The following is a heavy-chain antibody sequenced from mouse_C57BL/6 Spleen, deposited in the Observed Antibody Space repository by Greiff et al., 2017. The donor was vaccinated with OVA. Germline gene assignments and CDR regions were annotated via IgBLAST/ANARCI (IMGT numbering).Heavy chain of an antibody. CDR3: AREDYDYDGYYAMDY. CDR2: INYDGSST. CDR1: GFTFSDYY. D-gene: IGHD2-4*01. Sequence: EVQLVESEGGLVQPGSSMKLSCTASGFTFSDYYMAWVRQVPEKGLEWVANINYDGSSTYYLDSLKSRFIISRDNAKNILYLQMSSLKSEDTATYYCAREDYDYDGYYAMDYWGQGTSVTSPQ. J-gene: IGHJ4*01. V-gene: IGHV5-16*01.